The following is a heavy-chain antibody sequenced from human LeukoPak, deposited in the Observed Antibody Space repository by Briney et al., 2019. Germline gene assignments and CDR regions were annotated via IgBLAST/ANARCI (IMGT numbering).Heavy chain of an antibody. D-gene: IGHD4-17*01. Sequence: GASVKVSCKASVYTFSIYGIDFVRRAPGQGLEWMGWISGYNGNTKYAQKIQGRVTMTTDTSTSTAYMDLRSLRPDYTAVYYRSRDHSSLDYGAYGQLQHWRQGTMVTVSS. CDR2: ISGYNGNT. CDR1: VYTFSIYG. V-gene: IGHV1-18*01. CDR3: SRDHSSLDYGAYGQLQH. J-gene: IGHJ1*01.